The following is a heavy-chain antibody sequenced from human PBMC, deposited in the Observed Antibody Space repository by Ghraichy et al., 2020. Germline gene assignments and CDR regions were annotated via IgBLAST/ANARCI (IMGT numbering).Heavy chain of an antibody. CDR2: ITPIFDTT. Sequence: SVKVSCKASGGTFNSYSISWVRQAPGQGLEWMGGITPIFDTTIYGQDFQGRVTITADKSTSTAYMELSSLRSEDTAIYYCACTVVPAASTKYYYYGVDVWGQGTTVTVSS. D-gene: IGHD2-2*01. V-gene: IGHV1-69*06. CDR1: GGTFNSYS. J-gene: IGHJ6*02. CDR3: ACTVVPAASTKYYYYGVDV.